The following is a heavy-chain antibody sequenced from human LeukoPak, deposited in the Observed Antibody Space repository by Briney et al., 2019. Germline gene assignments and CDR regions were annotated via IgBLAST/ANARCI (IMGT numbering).Heavy chain of an antibody. CDR2: INPNSGGT. V-gene: IGHV1-2*02. D-gene: IGHD3-22*01. J-gene: IGHJ3*02. CDR1: GYTFTGYY. Sequence: ASVKVSCKASGYTFTGYYMHWVRQAPGQGLEWMGWINPNSGGTNYAQKFQGRVTMTRDTSISTAYMELSRLRSDDTAVYHCARALLRYYYDSSGSDAFDIWGQGTMVTVSS. CDR3: ARALLRYYYDSSGSDAFDI.